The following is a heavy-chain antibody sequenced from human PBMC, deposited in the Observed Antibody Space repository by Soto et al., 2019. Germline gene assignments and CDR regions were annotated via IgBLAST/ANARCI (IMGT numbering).Heavy chain of an antibody. Sequence: EVQLVESGGGLVKPGGSLRLSCAASGFTFSSYSMNWVRQAPGKGLEWVSSISSSSSYIYYADSVKGRFTISRDNAKNSLYLQMNSLRAEDTAVYYCARGPISPLSSWYPGPFDYWGQGTLVTVSS. D-gene: IGHD6-13*01. V-gene: IGHV3-21*01. J-gene: IGHJ4*02. CDR3: ARGPISPLSSWYPGPFDY. CDR1: GFTFSSYS. CDR2: ISSSSSYI.